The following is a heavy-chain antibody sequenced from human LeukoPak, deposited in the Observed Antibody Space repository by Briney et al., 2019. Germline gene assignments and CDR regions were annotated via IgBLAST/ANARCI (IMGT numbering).Heavy chain of an antibody. V-gene: IGHV3-53*01. Sequence: PGGSLRLSCAASGFTVSSNYMSWVRQAPGKGLEWVSVIYSGGSTYYADSVKGRFTISRDNSKNTLYLQMNSLRAEDTAVYYCAKLTVGASSSNKDWGQGTLVTVSS. CDR3: AKLTVGASSSNKD. D-gene: IGHD6-13*01. J-gene: IGHJ4*02. CDR2: IYSGGST. CDR1: GFTVSSNY.